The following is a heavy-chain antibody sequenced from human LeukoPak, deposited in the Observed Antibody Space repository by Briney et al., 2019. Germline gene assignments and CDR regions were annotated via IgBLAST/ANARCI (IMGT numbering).Heavy chain of an antibody. CDR3: AKGYYGFFDY. Sequence: GGSLRLSCAASGFTFSSYGMHWVRQAPGKGLEWVSAISGGGGSTYYADSVKGRFTISRDNSKNTLYLQMNSLRAEDTALYYCAKGYYGFFDYWGQGTLVTVSS. V-gene: IGHV3-23*01. CDR2: ISGGGGST. D-gene: IGHD3-10*01. J-gene: IGHJ4*02. CDR1: GFTFSSYG.